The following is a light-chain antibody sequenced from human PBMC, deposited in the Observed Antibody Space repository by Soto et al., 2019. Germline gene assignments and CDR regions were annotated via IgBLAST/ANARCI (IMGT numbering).Light chain of an antibody. Sequence: EIVLTQSPGTLSLSPGERATLSCRASQSVSSYLAWYQQKPGQAPRLLIYDASNRATGIPARFSGSGSGTDFTLTISSLEPEDFAVYYCQQRSNWPPVFGQGTKLEIK. CDR1: QSVSSY. J-gene: IGKJ2*01. CDR3: QQRSNWPPV. V-gene: IGKV3-11*01. CDR2: DAS.